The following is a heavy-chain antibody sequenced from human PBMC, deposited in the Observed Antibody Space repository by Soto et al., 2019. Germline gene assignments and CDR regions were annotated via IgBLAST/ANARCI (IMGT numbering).Heavy chain of an antibody. CDR2: SHNSGST. Sequence: PETLSLTCTVSGGSVSSDYWSWVRQPPGKGLEWIGYSHNSGSTDYNPSLKSRVTISVDASRNEFSLKLRSVTAADTAVDYCAKGGWYEDHWGQGTLVTVSS. J-gene: IGHJ4*02. CDR1: GGSVSSDY. CDR3: AKGGWYEDH. D-gene: IGHD6-19*01. V-gene: IGHV4-59*08.